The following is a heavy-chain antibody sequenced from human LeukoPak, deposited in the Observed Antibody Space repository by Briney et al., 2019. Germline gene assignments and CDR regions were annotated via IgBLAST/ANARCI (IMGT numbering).Heavy chain of an antibody. D-gene: IGHD3-10*01. CDR1: GGTFISYT. CDR3: ALPYYGSGSLNWFEP. Sequence: GASVKVSCKASGGTFISYTISWVRQAPGQGLEWMGRIIPILGIANYAQKFQGRVTITADKSTSTAYMELSSLRSEGTAVYYCALPYYGSGSLNWFEPWGQGTLVTVSS. J-gene: IGHJ5*02. CDR2: IIPILGIA. V-gene: IGHV1-69*02.